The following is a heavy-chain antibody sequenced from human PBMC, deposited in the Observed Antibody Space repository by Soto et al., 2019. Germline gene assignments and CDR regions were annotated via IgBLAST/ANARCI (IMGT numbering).Heavy chain of an antibody. Sequence: QVQLVQSGAEVKKPGASVKVSCKASGYTFISYGISWVRQAPGQGLEWMGWISAYNGNTKYAQKVQDRVTMTTDTSTSTANMELRSLRSDDTAVYYCARDFRAGIYYGSGSSVDYWGQGTLVTVSS. V-gene: IGHV1-18*01. CDR1: GYTFISYG. J-gene: IGHJ4*02. CDR2: ISAYNGNT. CDR3: ARDFRAGIYYGSGSSVDY. D-gene: IGHD3-10*01.